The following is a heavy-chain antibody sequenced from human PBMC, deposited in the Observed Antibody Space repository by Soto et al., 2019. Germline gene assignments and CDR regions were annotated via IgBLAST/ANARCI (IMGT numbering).Heavy chain of an antibody. CDR2: IRTNSRGATT. V-gene: IGHV3-49*03. CDR1: GFVFGDYE. CDR3: TRGVVIGY. Sequence: GGALRLSCTTSGFVFGDYEMSWFRQAPGKGLEWVGFIRTNSRGATTEYAASVRGRFTISRDDSKSVAYLQMNSLKIEDTAVYYCTRGVVIGYWGQGTLVTVSS. J-gene: IGHJ4*02.